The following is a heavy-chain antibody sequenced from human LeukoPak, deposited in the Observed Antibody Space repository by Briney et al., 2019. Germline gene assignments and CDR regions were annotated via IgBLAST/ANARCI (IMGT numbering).Heavy chain of an antibody. D-gene: IGHD4-17*01. J-gene: IGHJ6*03. Sequence: GGSLRLSCTASGFTFGDYAMSWVRQAPGKGLEWVGFIRSKAYGGTTEYAASVKGRFTISRDDSKSIAYLQMNSLKTEDTAVYYCTRDLFSKTTVTTEYYYYYYMDVWGKGTTVTISS. CDR1: GFTFGDYA. CDR2: IRSKAYGGTT. V-gene: IGHV3-49*04. CDR3: TRDLFSKTTVTTEYYYYYYMDV.